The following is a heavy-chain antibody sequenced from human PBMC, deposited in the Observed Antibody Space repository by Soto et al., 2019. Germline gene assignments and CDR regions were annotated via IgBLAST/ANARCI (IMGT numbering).Heavy chain of an antibody. D-gene: IGHD6-19*01. CDR3: TSTSPGGRKWLIDAFDI. J-gene: IGHJ3*02. CDR2: IRSKAYGGTT. Sequence: GGSLRLSCTASGFTFGDYAMSCFRQAPGKGLEWVGFIRSKAYGGTTEYAASVKGRFTISRDDSKSIAYLQMKSLKTEDTAVYYCTSTSPGGRKWLIDAFDIWGQGKMVTVSS. CDR1: GFTFGDYA. V-gene: IGHV3-49*03.